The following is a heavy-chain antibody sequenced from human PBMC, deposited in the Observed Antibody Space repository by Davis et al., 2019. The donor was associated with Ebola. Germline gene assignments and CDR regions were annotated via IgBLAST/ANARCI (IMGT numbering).Heavy chain of an antibody. V-gene: IGHV4-59*08. CDR3: ARLVYYYGMDV. Sequence: SETLSLTCTVSGGSISSYYWSWIRQPPGKGLEWIGYIYYSGSTNYNPSLKSRVTISVDTSKNQFSLKLSSVTAADTAVYYCARLVYYYGMDVWGQGTLVTVSS. J-gene: IGHJ6*02. CDR1: GGSISSYY. CDR2: IYYSGST.